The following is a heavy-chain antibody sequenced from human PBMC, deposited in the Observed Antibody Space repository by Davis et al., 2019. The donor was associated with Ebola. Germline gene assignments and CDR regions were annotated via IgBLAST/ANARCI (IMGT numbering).Heavy chain of an antibody. V-gene: IGHV1-18*01. J-gene: IGHJ4*02. CDR1: GGTFSSYA. CDR2: ISTYNGNT. CDR3: ARGGPYSSSTRGVDY. Sequence: ASVKVSCKASGGTFSSYAISWVRQAPGQGLEWMGWISTYNGNTNYAQKLQGRVTMTTDTSTSTAYMELRSLRSDDTAVYYCARGGPYSSSTRGVDYWGQGTLVTVSS. D-gene: IGHD6-6*01.